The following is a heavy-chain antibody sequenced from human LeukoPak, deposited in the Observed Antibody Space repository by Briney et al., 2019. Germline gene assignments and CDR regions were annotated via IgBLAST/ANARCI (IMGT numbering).Heavy chain of an antibody. J-gene: IGHJ5*02. D-gene: IGHD1-7*01. CDR2: IYYSGST. V-gene: IGHV4-39*01. Sequence: SETLSLTCTVSGGSISSSGYYWGWVRQPPGKGLEWIGSIYYSGSTYYNPSLKSRVTISVDTSKNQFSLKLSSVTAADTAVYYCARRGITGTKFGWFDPWGQGTLVTVSS. CDR1: GGSISSSGYY. CDR3: ARRGITGTKFGWFDP.